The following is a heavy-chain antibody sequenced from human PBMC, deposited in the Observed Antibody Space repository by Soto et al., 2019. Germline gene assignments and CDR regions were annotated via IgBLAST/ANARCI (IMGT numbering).Heavy chain of an antibody. CDR2: ISGSGGST. CDR3: AKGLRYFDWLFDY. V-gene: IGHV3-23*01. Sequence: PAGSLRLSCAASGVTFSIYAMSWVLKAPGKGLEWVSAISGSGGSTYYADSVKGRFTISRDNSKSTLYLQMNSLRAEDTAVYYCAKGLRYFDWLFDYWGQGTLVTVSS. CDR1: GVTFSIYA. D-gene: IGHD3-9*01. J-gene: IGHJ4*02.